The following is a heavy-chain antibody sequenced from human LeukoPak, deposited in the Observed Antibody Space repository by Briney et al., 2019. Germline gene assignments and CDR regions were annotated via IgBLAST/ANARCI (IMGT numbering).Heavy chain of an antibody. J-gene: IGHJ4*02. V-gene: IGHV3-21*01. CDR3: AILLAYCGGDCYSDY. Sequence: GGSLRLSCAASGFTFSSYSMNWVRQAPGKGLEWVSSISSSSSYIYYADSVKGRFTISRDNAKNSLYLQMNSLRAEDTAVYYCAILLAYCGGDCYSDYWGQGTLVTVSS. CDR2: ISSSSSYI. D-gene: IGHD2-21*02. CDR1: GFTFSSYS.